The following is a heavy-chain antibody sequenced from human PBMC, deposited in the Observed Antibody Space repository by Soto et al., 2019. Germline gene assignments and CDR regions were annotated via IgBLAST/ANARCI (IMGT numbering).Heavy chain of an antibody. D-gene: IGHD3-22*01. V-gene: IGHV4-30-4*01. J-gene: IGHJ5*02. CDR3: DRDLGDNYYDSSGPGCFDP. CDR2: IYYSGST. CDR1: GGSISSGDYY. Sequence: PSETLSLTCTVSGGSISSGDYYWSWIRQPPGKGLEWIGYIYYSGSTYYNPSLKSRVTISVDTSKNQFSLKLSSVTAADTAVYYCDRDLGDNYYDSSGPGCFDPWGQGTLATVSS.